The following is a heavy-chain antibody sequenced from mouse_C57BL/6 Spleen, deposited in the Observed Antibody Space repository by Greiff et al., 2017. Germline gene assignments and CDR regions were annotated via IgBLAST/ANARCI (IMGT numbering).Heavy chain of an antibody. Sequence: EVQLVESGGGLVKPGGSLKLSCAASGFTFSDYGMHWVRQAPEKGLEWVAYISSGSSTIYYADTVKGRFTISRDTAKNTLFLQMTSLRSEDTAMYYCSRHAYYYGSSWDFDYWGQGTTLTVSS. CDR1: GFTFSDYG. V-gene: IGHV5-17*01. D-gene: IGHD1-1*01. CDR2: ISSGSSTI. CDR3: SRHAYYYGSSWDFDY. J-gene: IGHJ2*01.